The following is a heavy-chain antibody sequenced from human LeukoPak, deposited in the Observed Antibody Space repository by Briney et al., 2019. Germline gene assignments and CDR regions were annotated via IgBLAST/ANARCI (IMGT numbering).Heavy chain of an antibody. CDR3: ARVASLRYFDWLFFDY. D-gene: IGHD3-9*01. CDR2: IYYSGST. Sequence: PGGSLRLSCAASGFTFSSYSMNWVRQAPGKGLEWIGSIYYSGSTYYNPSLKSRVTISVDTSKNQFSLKLSSVTAADTAVYYCARVASLRYFDWLFFDYWGQGTLVTVSS. CDR1: GFTFSSYSMN. J-gene: IGHJ4*02. V-gene: IGHV4-59*05.